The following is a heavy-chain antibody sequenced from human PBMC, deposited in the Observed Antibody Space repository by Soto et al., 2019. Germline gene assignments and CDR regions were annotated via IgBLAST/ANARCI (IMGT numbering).Heavy chain of an antibody. J-gene: IGHJ3*02. D-gene: IGHD3-22*01. CDR1: GFTFSNYW. CDR3: ARDKGTEYYYDSSGYYANDAFDI. Sequence: GGSLRLSCAASGFTFSNYWMHWVRQAPGKGLVCVSRINSDGSSTNYADSVKGRFTISRDNAKNTLYLQMNSLRAEDTAVYYCARDKGTEYYYDSSGYYANDAFDIWGQGTMVTVSS. CDR2: INSDGSST. V-gene: IGHV3-74*01.